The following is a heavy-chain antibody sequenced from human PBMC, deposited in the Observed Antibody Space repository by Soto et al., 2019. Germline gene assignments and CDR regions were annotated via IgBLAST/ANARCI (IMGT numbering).Heavy chain of an antibody. CDR1: GLTFSSYA. J-gene: IGHJ4*02. CDR3: ANIADLSSWSH. Sequence: GGSLRLSCAASGLTFSSYAMSWVRQAPGKGLEWVSAISGSGGSTYYADSVKGRFTISRDNSKNTLYLQMNSLRAEDTAVYYCANIADLSSWSHWGQGTLVTVSS. D-gene: IGHD6-13*01. CDR2: ISGSGGST. V-gene: IGHV3-23*01.